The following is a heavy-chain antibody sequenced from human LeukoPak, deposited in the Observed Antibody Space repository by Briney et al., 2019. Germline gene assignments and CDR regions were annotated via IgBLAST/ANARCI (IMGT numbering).Heavy chain of an antibody. J-gene: IGHJ5*02. CDR3: ARARGYSGYDFGSGYWFDP. V-gene: IGHV4-30-2*01. Sequence: SQTLSLTCAVSGGSISSGGYSWSWIRQPPGEGLEWIGYIYHSGSTYYNLSLKSRVTISVDRSKNQFSLKLSSVAAADTAVYYCARARGYSGYDFGSGYWFDPWGQGTLVTVSS. CDR1: GGSISSGGYS. D-gene: IGHD5-12*01. CDR2: IYHSGST.